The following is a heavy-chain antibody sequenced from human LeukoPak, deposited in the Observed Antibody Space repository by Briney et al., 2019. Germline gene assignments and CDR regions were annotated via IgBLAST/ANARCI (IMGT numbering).Heavy chain of an antibody. V-gene: IGHV1-24*01. CDR2: FDPEDGET. CDR1: GYTLTELS. CDR3: ATLSHSSSSWDYYFDY. Sequence: GASVKVSCKVSGYTLTELSMHWVRQAPGKGLEWMGGFDPEDGETIYAQKFQGRVTMTEDTSTDTAYMELSSLRSEDTAVYYCATLSHSSSSWDYYFDYWGQGTPVTVSS. D-gene: IGHD6-6*01. J-gene: IGHJ4*02.